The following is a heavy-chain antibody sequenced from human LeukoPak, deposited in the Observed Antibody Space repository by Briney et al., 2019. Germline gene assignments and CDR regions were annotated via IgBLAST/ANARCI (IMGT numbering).Heavy chain of an antibody. CDR1: GFTFNTYG. D-gene: IGHD1-26*01. V-gene: IGHV3-7*02. Sequence: GGSLRLSCAASGFTFNTYGMNWVRQPPGKGLEWVANIKPDGSEKYYVDSVKGRFTISRDDAKRSLDLQMDSLRAEDTAIYYCAYRNTLDYWGQGTLVTVSS. CDR2: IKPDGSEK. CDR3: AYRNTLDY. J-gene: IGHJ4*02.